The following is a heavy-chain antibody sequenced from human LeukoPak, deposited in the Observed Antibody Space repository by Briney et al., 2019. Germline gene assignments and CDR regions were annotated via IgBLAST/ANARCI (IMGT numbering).Heavy chain of an antibody. Sequence: PSETLSLTCTVSVGSISGTTSYWGWIRQPPGKGLQWIGSIYYSGNTYYNPSLKSRVTISVDTSKNQFSLTLNSVTAADTAVYYCATLLSAPRDSWGQGTLVTVSS. D-gene: IGHD3-10*01. CDR3: ATLLSAPRDS. CDR1: VGSISGTTSY. CDR2: IYYSGNT. J-gene: IGHJ4*02. V-gene: IGHV4-39*01.